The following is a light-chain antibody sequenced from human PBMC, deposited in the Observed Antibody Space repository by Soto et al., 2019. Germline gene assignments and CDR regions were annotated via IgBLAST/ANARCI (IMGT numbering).Light chain of an antibody. V-gene: IGKV3-15*01. CDR3: QQYNDWPRST. Sequence: EIVMTQSPVTLSVSPGERVTLSCRASQSVASDLAWYQQKPGQAPRLLIYGVYTRASGVPARFSGSGSGAAFALTISSLQTEDFAIYYCQQYNDWPRSTFGGGTRVEIK. J-gene: IGKJ4*01. CDR1: QSVASD. CDR2: GVY.